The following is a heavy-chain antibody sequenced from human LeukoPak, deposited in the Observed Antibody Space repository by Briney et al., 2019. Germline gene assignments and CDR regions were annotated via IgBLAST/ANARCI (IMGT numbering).Heavy chain of an antibody. D-gene: IGHD1-26*01. V-gene: IGHV3-23*01. CDR3: AKDLAGSYYSGDY. J-gene: IGHJ4*02. Sequence: GGSLRLSCAASGFTFSSYAMSWVRQAPGKGLEWVSAISGSGGSTYYADSVKGRFTISRDNSKNTLYLQMNSLRAEDAAVYYCAKDLAGSYYSGDYWGQGTLVTVSS. CDR1: GFTFSSYA. CDR2: ISGSGGST.